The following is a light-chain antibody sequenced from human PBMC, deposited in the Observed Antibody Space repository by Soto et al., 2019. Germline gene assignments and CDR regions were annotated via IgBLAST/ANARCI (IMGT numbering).Light chain of an antibody. CDR2: NSD. Sequence: QSVLTQPASASRTPGQRVTISCSGSSVDIGGNTVSWFQQVPGTAPRKVIFNSDRRPAGIPDRFSGSKSGTSASLAISGLQSADEDEYYCASWDDNLNGWAFGGGTKVTVL. J-gene: IGLJ3*02. CDR1: SVDIGGNT. V-gene: IGLV1-44*01. CDR3: ASWDDNLNGWA.